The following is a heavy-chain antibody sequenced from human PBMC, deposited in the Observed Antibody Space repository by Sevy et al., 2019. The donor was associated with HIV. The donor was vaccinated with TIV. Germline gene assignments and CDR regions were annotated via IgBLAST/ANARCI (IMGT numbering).Heavy chain of an antibody. CDR1: GGSMTSSY. CDR3: VRGYELGLHYGMDV. Sequence: SETLSLTCNVSGGSMTSSYWNWIRQPPGKGLEWIGYIYYTGNSKYNPSLKSRVTISVDTSKKQFSLKLSSVTAADTAVYYCVRGYELGLHYGMDVWGQGTTVTVSS. J-gene: IGHJ6*02. CDR2: IYYTGNS. D-gene: IGHD1-26*01. V-gene: IGHV4-59*01.